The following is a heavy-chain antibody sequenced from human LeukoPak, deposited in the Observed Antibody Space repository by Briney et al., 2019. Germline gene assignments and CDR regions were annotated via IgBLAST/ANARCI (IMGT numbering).Heavy chain of an antibody. CDR1: GGSFSGYY. CDR2: INHSGST. J-gene: IGHJ4*02. V-gene: IGHV4-34*01. Sequence: SETLSLTCAVYGGSFSGYYWSWIRQPPGKGLEWIGEINHSGSTNYNPSLKSRVTISVDTSKNQFSLKLSSVTAADTAVYYCARVAARYYFDYWGQGTLVTVPS. CDR3: ARVAARYYFDY. D-gene: IGHD2-15*01.